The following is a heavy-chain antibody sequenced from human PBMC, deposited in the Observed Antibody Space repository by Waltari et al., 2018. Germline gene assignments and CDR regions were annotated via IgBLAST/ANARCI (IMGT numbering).Heavy chain of an antibody. CDR2: ISYAGTT. D-gene: IGHD5-12*01. Sequence: GGMRRPPGQGLEGTGTISYAGTTYPNPSLRRRLTMSRDTAKNQLSLTLGSTPAADTAVYYCATYIGASVGTAAFDVWGQGTMVTVSS. CDR3: ATYIGASVGTAAFDV. V-gene: IGHV4-39*01. J-gene: IGHJ3*01.